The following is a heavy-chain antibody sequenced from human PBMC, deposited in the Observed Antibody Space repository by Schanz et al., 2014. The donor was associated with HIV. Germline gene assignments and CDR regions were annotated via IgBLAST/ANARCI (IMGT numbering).Heavy chain of an antibody. Sequence: EVQLLESGGGLVQPGGSLRLSCAASGFSFSSYAMSWVRQAPGKGLEWVSVISDSGGSTYYADSVKGRFTISRDNSKNTLYLQMNSLRAEDTAVYYCAKGGFYGDYVSYYYGLDVWGQGTTVTVSS. CDR3: AKGGFYGDYVSYYYGLDV. J-gene: IGHJ6*02. CDR2: ISDSGGST. D-gene: IGHD4-17*01. CDR1: GFSFSSYA. V-gene: IGHV3-23*01.